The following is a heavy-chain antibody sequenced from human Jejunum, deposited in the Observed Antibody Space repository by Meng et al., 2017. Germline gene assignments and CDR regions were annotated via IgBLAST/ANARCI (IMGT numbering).Heavy chain of an antibody. J-gene: IGHJ4*02. V-gene: IGHV3-21*01. Sequence: GESLKISCVASGFTFSSYAMSWVRQAPGKGLEWVSSISSGSSNIQYVDSVAGRFTISRDNAKNSLSLQMNSLRADDTAVYYCARVVRYSSNWPWYFNYWGQGTLVTVSS. CDR3: ARVVRYSSNWPWYFNY. CDR1: GFTFSSYA. CDR2: ISSGSSNI. D-gene: IGHD6-13*01.